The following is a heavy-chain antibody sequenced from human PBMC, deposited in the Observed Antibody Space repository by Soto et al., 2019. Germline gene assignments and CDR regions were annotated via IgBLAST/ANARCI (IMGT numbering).Heavy chain of an antibody. V-gene: IGHV1-8*01. CDR2: MNPNSGNT. Sequence: ASVKVSCKASGYTFTSYDINWVRQATGQGLEWMGWMNPNSGNTGYAQKFQGRVTMTRNTSISTAYMELSSLRSEDTAVYYCATYPRGYCSGGSCLVDDWGQGTLVTVSS. CDR3: ATYPRGYCSGGSCLVDD. J-gene: IGHJ4*02. CDR1: GYTFTSYD. D-gene: IGHD2-15*01.